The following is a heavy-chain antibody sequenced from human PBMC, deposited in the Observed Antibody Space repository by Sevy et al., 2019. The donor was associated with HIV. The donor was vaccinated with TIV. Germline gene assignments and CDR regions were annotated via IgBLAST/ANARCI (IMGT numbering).Heavy chain of an antibody. D-gene: IGHD4-17*01. Sequence: GGSLRLSCAASGITFNNAWMSWVRQAPGKGLERVGRIKGKIDDGTTDYAAPVKGRFTISKDDSKNTLYLQMNSLKTEDTAVYYCTTEALDGDYGDYYVYGMDVWGQGTTVTVSS. J-gene: IGHJ6*02. CDR1: GITFNNAW. CDR3: TTEALDGDYGDYYVYGMDV. V-gene: IGHV3-15*01. CDR2: IKGKIDDGTT.